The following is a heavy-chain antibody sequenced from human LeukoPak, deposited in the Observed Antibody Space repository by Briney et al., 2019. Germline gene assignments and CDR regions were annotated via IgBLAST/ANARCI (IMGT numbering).Heavy chain of an antibody. Sequence: QTLSLTCAISGDSVSSNSAAWNWTRQSPSRGLEWLGKTYYKSKWCNDYAVSVKSRITINPDTSKNQFSLQLNSVTPEDTAIYYCARETYYFDYWGQGTLVTVSS. CDR2: TYYKSKWCN. CDR1: GDSVSSNSAA. J-gene: IGHJ4*02. V-gene: IGHV6-1*01. CDR3: ARETYYFDY.